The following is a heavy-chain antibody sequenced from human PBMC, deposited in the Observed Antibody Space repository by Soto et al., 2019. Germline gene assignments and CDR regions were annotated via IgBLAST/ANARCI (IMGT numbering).Heavy chain of an antibody. V-gene: IGHV3-30*18. CDR1: GFTFSSYG. CDR2: ISYDGSNK. D-gene: IGHD1-26*01. CDR3: AKDHGNN. J-gene: IGHJ1*01. Sequence: QVQLVESGGGVVQPGRSLRLSCAASGFTFSSYGMHWVRQAPGKGLEWVAVISYDGSNKYYADSVEGRFTISRDKSKNTLYLQMNRQRAEDTAVYYCAKDHGNNWGQGTLVTVSS.